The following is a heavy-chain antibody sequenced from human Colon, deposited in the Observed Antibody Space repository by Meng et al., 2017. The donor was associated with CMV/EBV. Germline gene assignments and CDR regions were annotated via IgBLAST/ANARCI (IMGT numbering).Heavy chain of an antibody. D-gene: IGHD3-22*01. V-gene: IGHV4-31*03. J-gene: IGHJ5*02. Sequence: CTVSGGSINSRNPRWSWIRQHPGKGLEWIASLYNSGTTYYTPSLKSRVTMSVDSSKNQFFLNLNSVTAADTAVYYCATYYEGRGGQGPWGQGTLVTVSS. CDR1: GGSINSRNPR. CDR2: LYNSGTT. CDR3: ATYYEGRGGQGP.